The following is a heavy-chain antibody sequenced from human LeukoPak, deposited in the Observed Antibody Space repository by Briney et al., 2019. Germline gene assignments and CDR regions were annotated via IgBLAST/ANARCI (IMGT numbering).Heavy chain of an antibody. D-gene: IGHD3-16*02. Sequence: SQTLSLTCAVSGGSISSGGYSWSWIRQPPGKGLEWIGYIYHSGSTYYNPSLKSRVTISVDRSKNQFSLRLSSVTAADTAVYYCARSLRSGGYYFDYWGQGTLVTVSS. J-gene: IGHJ4*02. CDR2: IYHSGST. CDR3: ARSLRSGGYYFDY. V-gene: IGHV4-30-2*01. CDR1: GGSISSGGYS.